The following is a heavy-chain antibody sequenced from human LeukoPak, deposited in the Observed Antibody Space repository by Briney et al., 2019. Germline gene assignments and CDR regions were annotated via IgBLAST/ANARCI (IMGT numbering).Heavy chain of an antibody. V-gene: IGHV3-23*01. CDR3: AKGSGNGYGSGPFDY. Sequence: GGSLRLSCAGSGFTFSNYAMSWVRQAPGKGLEWVSAISTDAGETHYADSVKGRFTISRDNSKNTVSLQMSSLRAEDTALYYCAKGSGNGYGSGPFDYWGQGTLVTVSS. D-gene: IGHD3-10*01. CDR1: GFTFSNYA. CDR2: ISTDAGET. J-gene: IGHJ4*02.